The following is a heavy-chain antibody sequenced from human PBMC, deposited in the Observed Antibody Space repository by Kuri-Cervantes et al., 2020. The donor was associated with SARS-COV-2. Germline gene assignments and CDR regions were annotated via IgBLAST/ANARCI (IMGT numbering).Heavy chain of an antibody. CDR3: ATYGIAAAGTEFDP. Sequence: GESLKISCAASGFTVSSNYMSWVRQAPGKGLEWVSVLYIDGTTYYAESVKGRFTVSRDNSRNTLYLQMNSLRAEDTAVYYCATYGIAAAGTEFDPWGQGNLVTVSS. CDR1: GFTVSSNY. CDR2: LYIDGTT. D-gene: IGHD6-13*01. V-gene: IGHV3-53*01. J-gene: IGHJ5*02.